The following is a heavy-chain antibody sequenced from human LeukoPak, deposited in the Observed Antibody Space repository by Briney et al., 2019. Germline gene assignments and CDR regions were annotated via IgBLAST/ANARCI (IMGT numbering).Heavy chain of an antibody. J-gene: IGHJ4*02. CDR1: GFTFDDYA. CDR3: AKDGGSYYVSGLGFDY. D-gene: IGHD1-26*01. CDR2: ISWNSGSI. V-gene: IGHV3-9*03. Sequence: GGSLRLSCAASGFTFDDYAMHWVRQAPGKGLEWVSGISWNSGSIGYADSVKGRFTISRDNAKNSLYLQMNSLRAEDMALYYCAKDGGSYYVSGLGFDYWGQGTLVTVSS.